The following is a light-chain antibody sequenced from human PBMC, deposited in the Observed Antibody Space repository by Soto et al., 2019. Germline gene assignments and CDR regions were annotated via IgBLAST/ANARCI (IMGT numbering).Light chain of an antibody. V-gene: IGKV3-15*01. CDR2: AAS. CDR1: QSISIN. J-gene: IGKJ5*01. Sequence: EIVMTQSPATLFVSPGERSLLSCRASQSISINLAWYQQKPGQAPXXLIYAASNRATGVPARFSGSWSGTEFTLTISSLQSEDFAVYYCQQYNNWITFGQGTRLEIK. CDR3: QQYNNWIT.